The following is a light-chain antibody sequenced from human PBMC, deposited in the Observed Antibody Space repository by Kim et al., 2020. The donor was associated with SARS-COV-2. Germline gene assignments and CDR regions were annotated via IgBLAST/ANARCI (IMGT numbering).Light chain of an antibody. J-gene: IGLJ3*02. CDR3: QAWDSSTTWV. V-gene: IGLV3-1*01. CDR1: KLGDKY. CDR2: KDN. Sequence: VSPEPQAAITCSGDKLGDKYVAWYQQKPGQSPVLVISKDNRRPSGIPERFSGSNSGNTATLTISGTQAMDEADYYCQAWDSSTTWVFGGGTQLTVL.